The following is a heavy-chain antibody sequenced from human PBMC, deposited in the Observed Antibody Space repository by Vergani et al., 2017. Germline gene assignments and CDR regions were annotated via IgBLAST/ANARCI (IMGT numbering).Heavy chain of an antibody. CDR2: ISARYPST. D-gene: IGHD1-26*01. V-gene: IGHV3-23*01. Sequence: EVQLLQSGGGVIQPGGSVRLSCAASGFTFSACPMTWVRQAPGKGLEWVSAISARYPSTYYADSVKGRFTISRDSSKNTLYLQMNSLRAEDTAVYYCARDFQWGSGDGWDYFDYWGQGTLVTVSS. CDR3: ARDFQWGSGDGWDYFDY. J-gene: IGHJ4*02. CDR1: GFTFSACP.